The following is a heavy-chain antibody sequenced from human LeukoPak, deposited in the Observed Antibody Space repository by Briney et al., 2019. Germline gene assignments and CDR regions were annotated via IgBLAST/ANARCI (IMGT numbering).Heavy chain of an antibody. V-gene: IGHV4-59*01. Sequence: AETLSLTCTVSVGSISRDYWSWIRQPPGKGLEWIGYIYYNGDTNYNPSLKSRVTISVDTSKNQFSLKLSSVTAAGTAVYYCARSGYSHGLVDYWGRGTLVTVSS. CDR1: VGSISRDY. CDR2: IYYNGDT. D-gene: IGHD5-18*01. J-gene: IGHJ4*02. CDR3: ARSGYSHGLVDY.